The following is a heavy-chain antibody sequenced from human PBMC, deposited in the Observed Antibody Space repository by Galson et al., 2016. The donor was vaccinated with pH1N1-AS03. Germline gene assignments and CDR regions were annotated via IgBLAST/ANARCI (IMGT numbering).Heavy chain of an antibody. V-gene: IGHV3-23*01. J-gene: IGHJ4*02. CDR3: AKEGDEDAFDC. CDR1: GFTFKNYA. CDR2: ISGIGTST. Sequence: SLRLSCAASGFTFKNYAMSWVRQAPGKGLEWVSVISGIGTSTYYAASVKGRFPISRDNARNTLSLQMDGLRAEDTALYYCAKEGDEDAFDCWGQGTLVTVSP.